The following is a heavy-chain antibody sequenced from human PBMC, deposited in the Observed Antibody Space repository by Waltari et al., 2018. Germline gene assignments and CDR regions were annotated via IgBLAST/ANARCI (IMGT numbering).Heavy chain of an antibody. J-gene: IGHJ4*02. CDR2: ISWNSGSI. CDR1: GFTFDDYA. CDR3: AKEAWELQNYFDY. D-gene: IGHD1-26*01. V-gene: IGHV3-9*01. Sequence: EVQLVESGGGLVQPGRSLRLSCAASGFTFDDYAMHWVRQAPGKGLEWVSGISWNSGSIGYADSVKGRFTISRDNAKNSLYLQMNSLRAEDTALYYCAKEAWELQNYFDYWGQGTLVTVSS.